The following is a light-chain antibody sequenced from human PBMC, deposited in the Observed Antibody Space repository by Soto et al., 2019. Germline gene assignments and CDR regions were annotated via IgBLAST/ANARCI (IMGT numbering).Light chain of an antibody. Sequence: EIVMTQSPATLSVSPGERATLSCRASQTVSGNLAWYQQKPGQAPRLLIYGTSTRATGISARFSGSGSGTEFALTISSLQSEDFAVYYCQQYNKWPRTFGGGTKVEIK. CDR3: QQYNKWPRT. CDR2: GTS. V-gene: IGKV3-15*01. CDR1: QTVSGN. J-gene: IGKJ4*01.